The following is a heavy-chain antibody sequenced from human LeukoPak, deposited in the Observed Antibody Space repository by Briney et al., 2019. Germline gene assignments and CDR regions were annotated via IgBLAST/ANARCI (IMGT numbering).Heavy chain of an antibody. J-gene: IGHJ4*02. CDR1: GDSVSSNGAS. D-gene: IGHD3-3*01. CDR3: GRETDSGVVTN. V-gene: IGHV6-1*01. CDR2: TYYRSQQWHS. Sequence: PSQTLSLTCAISGDSVSSNGASWNWIRQSPSRGLEWLGRTYYRSQQWHSDYAPSVKGRITLSPDTSKNQFSLQLNSMTPEDTAVYYCGRETDSGVVTNWGQGTLVTVSS.